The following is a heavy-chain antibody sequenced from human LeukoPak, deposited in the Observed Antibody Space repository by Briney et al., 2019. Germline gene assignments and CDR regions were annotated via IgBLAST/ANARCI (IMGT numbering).Heavy chain of an antibody. J-gene: IGHJ3*02. CDR1: GGSTNNFY. Sequence: PSETLSLTCAVTGGSTNNFYWNWIRQSPGKGLEWIGNMYYRGSTQYNPSLKSRVTLSVDTSKKQFSLKLTSVTAADTAVYYCARDSHHFGSGINGFDIWGQGTMVTVSS. CDR2: MYYRGST. CDR3: ARDSHHFGSGINGFDI. V-gene: IGHV4-59*01. D-gene: IGHD3-10*01.